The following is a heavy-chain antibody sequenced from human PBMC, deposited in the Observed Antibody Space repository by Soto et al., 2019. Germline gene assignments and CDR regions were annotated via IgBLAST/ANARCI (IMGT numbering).Heavy chain of an antibody. D-gene: IGHD3-16*01. CDR1: GGTFSSYA. CDR3: ARNSGYDYVWGSYIY. CDR2: IIPIFGTA. Sequence: GASVKVSCKASGGTFSSYAISWVRQAPGQGLEWMGGIIPIFGTANYAQKFQGRVTITADKSTSTAYMELSSLRSEDTAVYYCARNSGYDYVWGSYIYWGQGTLVTVSS. J-gene: IGHJ4*02. V-gene: IGHV1-69*06.